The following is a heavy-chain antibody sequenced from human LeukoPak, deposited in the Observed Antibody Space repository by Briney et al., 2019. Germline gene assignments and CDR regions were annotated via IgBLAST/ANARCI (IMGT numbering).Heavy chain of an antibody. J-gene: IGHJ5*02. CDR1: GGSLSSGGYY. CDR3: ARAYYDFWSGYYWNNWFDP. V-gene: IGHV4-39*07. Sequence: PSQTLSLTCAVSGGSLSSGGYYWGWIPQPPGKGLEWVGSIYHSGSTYYNPSLKSRVTISVDTSKNQFSLKLSSVTAADTAVYYCARAYYDFWSGYYWNNWFDPWGQGTLVTVSS. D-gene: IGHD3-3*01. CDR2: IYHSGST.